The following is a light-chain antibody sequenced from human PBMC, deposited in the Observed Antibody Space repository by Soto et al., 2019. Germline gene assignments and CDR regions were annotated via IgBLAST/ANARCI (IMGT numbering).Light chain of an antibody. CDR2: DVT. Sequence: QSALTQPASVSGSPGQWITISCTGTSSDVGGYNYVSWYQQHTGKAPKLMIYDVTNRPSGVSNRFSGSKSGNTASLTISGLQAEDEADYYCSSYTSSSTYVFGTGTKLTVL. J-gene: IGLJ1*01. CDR1: SSDVGGYNY. CDR3: SSYTSSSTYV. V-gene: IGLV2-14*01.